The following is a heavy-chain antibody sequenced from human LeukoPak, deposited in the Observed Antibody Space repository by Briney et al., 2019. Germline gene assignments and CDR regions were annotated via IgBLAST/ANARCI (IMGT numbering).Heavy chain of an antibody. D-gene: IGHD3-10*01. CDR3: ARRTSRTYGKAKYYFDF. Sequence: SETLSLTCAVYGGSISGYNWSWIRQPPGKGLEWIGEIKHSGSTDYNPSLKSRATISVDTSKKQFSLKLTSVTAADTGVFYCARRTSRTYGKAKYYFDFWAREPWSPSP. CDR2: IKHSGST. J-gene: IGHJ4*02. CDR1: GGSISGYN. V-gene: IGHV4-34*01.